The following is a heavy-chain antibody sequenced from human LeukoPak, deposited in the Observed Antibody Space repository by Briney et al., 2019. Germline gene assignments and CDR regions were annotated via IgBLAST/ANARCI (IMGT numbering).Heavy chain of an antibody. Sequence: SETLSLTCTVSGASITDYYWSWVRQPAGKGLEWIGRVHTNGHTNYHPSLMSRVSMSVDTSKNQFSLKMTSVTAADTAVYYCARPYYGSGVVNALDVWGQGALVTVSS. J-gene: IGHJ3*01. CDR1: GASITDYY. CDR2: VHTNGHT. CDR3: ARPYYGSGVVNALDV. V-gene: IGHV4-4*07. D-gene: IGHD3-10*01.